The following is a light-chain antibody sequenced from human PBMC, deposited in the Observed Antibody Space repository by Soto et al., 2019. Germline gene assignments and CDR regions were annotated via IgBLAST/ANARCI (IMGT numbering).Light chain of an antibody. J-gene: IGKJ4*01. CDR1: QSVSSN. V-gene: IGKV3-20*01. Sequence: NHSPATLSVYPGERATLSWRASQSVSSNLAWYQQKPGQAPRLLIYGASSRATGIPDRFSGSGSGTDFTLTISRLEPEDFAVYYCQQYGSSPLTFGGGTKV. CDR3: QQYGSSPLT. CDR2: GAS.